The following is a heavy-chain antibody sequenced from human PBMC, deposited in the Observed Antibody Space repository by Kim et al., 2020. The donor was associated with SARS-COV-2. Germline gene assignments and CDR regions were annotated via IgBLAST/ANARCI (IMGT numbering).Heavy chain of an antibody. CDR2: INQRGRT. V-gene: IGHV4-34*01. Sequence: SETLSLTCAVSNGSLSDNFWSWIRQPPGKGLEWIGEINQRGRTNDNPSLKSRISLSMDMAKRQFSLTLTSVTAADTAIYYCARGGSRPRRFGLDVWGHGATVIVSS. J-gene: IGHJ6*02. D-gene: IGHD3-10*01. CDR3: ARGGSRPRRFGLDV. CDR1: NGSLSDNF.